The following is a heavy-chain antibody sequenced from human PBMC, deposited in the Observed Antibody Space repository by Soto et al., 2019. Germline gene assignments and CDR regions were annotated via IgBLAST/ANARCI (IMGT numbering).Heavy chain of an antibody. Sequence: QVQLQESGPGLVKASETLSLTCPVSGGSISPYYWSWIRQPPGKGLEWIGYIFYCGGTNYNHSLNSRVTISVDTAKNQFSLQLRSVNAADTAVYSCERGVYGGNYYYLDYWGHGTLVTVSS. J-gene: IGHJ4*01. V-gene: IGHV4-59*01. CDR3: ERGVYGGNYYYLDY. CDR1: GGSISPYY. CDR2: IFYCGGT. D-gene: IGHD4-17*01.